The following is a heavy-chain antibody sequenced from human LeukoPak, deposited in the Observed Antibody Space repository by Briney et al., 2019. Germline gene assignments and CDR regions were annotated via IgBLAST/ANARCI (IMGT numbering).Heavy chain of an antibody. D-gene: IGHD5-12*01. CDR3: AKDIGSGYYYYFGN. J-gene: IGHJ4*02. CDR2: IGWNSGNI. CDR1: GFTFNSYT. Sequence: GGSLRLSCAASGFTFNSYTMNWVRQAPGKGLEWVSGIGWNSGNIGYADSVKGRFTISRDNAKNSLYLQMNSLRADDTALYYCAKDIGSGYYYYFGNWGQGTLVTVSS. V-gene: IGHV3-9*01.